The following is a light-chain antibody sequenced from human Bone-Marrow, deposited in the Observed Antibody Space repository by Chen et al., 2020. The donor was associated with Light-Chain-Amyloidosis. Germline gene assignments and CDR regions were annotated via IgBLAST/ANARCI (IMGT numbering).Light chain of an antibody. CDR2: RDT. V-gene: IGLV3-25*03. CDR1: DLATKY. Sequence: SYELTQPPSVSESPGQTARITCSGADLATKYAYWYQQKPGQAPVLVIHRDTERPSGISERFSGSSSGTTATLTISGVQAEDEADYHCQSADSSGTYEVIFGGGTKLTVL. CDR3: QSADSSGTYEVI. J-gene: IGLJ2*01.